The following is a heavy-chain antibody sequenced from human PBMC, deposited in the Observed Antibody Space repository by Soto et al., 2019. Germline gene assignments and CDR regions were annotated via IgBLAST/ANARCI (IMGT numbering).Heavy chain of an antibody. J-gene: IGHJ6*02. D-gene: IGHD5-18*01. CDR3: ASDTPMDTNYYDSGMAG. V-gene: IGHV4-39*01. CDR1: VVSISSSSYY. Sequence: PSETLSLTCTFSVVSISSSSYYCGWIRQPPGKGLEWIGSIYYSGSTYYNPSLKSRVTISVDTSKNQFSLKLSSVTAADTAVYYCASDTPMDTNYYDSGMAGWRQGTTVT. CDR2: IYYSGST.